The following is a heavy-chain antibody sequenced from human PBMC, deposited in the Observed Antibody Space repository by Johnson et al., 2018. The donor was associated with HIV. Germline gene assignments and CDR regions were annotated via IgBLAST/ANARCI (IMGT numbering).Heavy chain of an antibody. J-gene: IGHJ3*02. CDR3: ARSSTVVSPHDI. Sequence: QVQLVESGGGVVRPGRSLRLSCAASGFTFSSYVMHWVRQAPGKGLEWVAFISYDGSNKYYADSVKGRFTISRDNSKNTLYLQMNSLRAEDTAVYYCARSSTVVSPHDIWGQGTMVIVSS. CDR2: ISYDGSNK. V-gene: IGHV3-30*04. CDR1: GFTFSSYV. D-gene: IGHD4-23*01.